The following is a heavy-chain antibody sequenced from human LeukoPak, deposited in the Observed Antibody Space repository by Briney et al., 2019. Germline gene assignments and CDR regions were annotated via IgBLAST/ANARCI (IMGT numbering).Heavy chain of an antibody. V-gene: IGHV4-59*12. D-gene: IGHD3-22*01. Sequence: SETLSLTCTVSGGSISSYYWSWIRQPPGKGLEWIGYIYYSGSTNYNPSLKSRVTISVDTSKNQFSLKLSSVTAADTAVYYCAGGGGYYDSSGYYPFDYWGQGTLVTVSS. CDR1: GGSISSYY. CDR3: AGGGGYYDSSGYYPFDY. CDR2: IYYSGST. J-gene: IGHJ4*02.